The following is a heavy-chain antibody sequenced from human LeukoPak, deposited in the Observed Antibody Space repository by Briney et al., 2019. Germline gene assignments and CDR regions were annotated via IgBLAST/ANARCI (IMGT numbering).Heavy chain of an antibody. CDR2: IYTSGST. CDR3: ARDEDYYDVGGHPYGAFDI. V-gene: IGHV4-61*02. CDR1: GGSISGGSHF. J-gene: IGHJ3*02. D-gene: IGHD3-16*01. Sequence: SETLSLTCTVSGGSISGGSHFWSWIRQPAGKGLEWIGRIYTSGSTNYNPSLKSRVTISVDTSKNQFSLKLSSVTAADTAVYYCARDEDYYDVGGHPYGAFDIWGQGTMVTVSS.